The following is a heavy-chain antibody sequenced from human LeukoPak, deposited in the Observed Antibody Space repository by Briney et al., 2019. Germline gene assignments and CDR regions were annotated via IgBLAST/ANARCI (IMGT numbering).Heavy chain of an antibody. CDR1: GFTFGDYA. D-gene: IGHD6-13*01. J-gene: IGHJ4*02. CDR2: IRSKAYGGTT. Sequence: PGGSLRLSCTASGFTFGDYAMSWFRQAPGKGLEWEGFIRSKAYGGTTEYAASVKGRFTISRDDSKSIAYLQMNSLKTEDTAVYYCTRGPRIAAAGPSSGPDFDYWGPGTLVTVSS. V-gene: IGHV3-49*03. CDR3: TRGPRIAAAGPSSGPDFDY.